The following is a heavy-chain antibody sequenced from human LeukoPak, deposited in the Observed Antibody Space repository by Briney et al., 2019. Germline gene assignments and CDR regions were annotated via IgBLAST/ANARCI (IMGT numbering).Heavy chain of an antibody. CDR2: IYYSGNT. V-gene: IGHV4-31*03. J-gene: IGHJ6*02. Sequence: SETLSLTCTVSGGSINNGGYYWTWIRQLPGKGLEWIGYIYYSGNTYYNPSLKSRITISIDTSKNQFSLKLSSVTAADTAVYYCARAPLRFDILTGYHNQAYGMDVWGQGTTVTVSS. CDR3: ARAPLRFDILTGYHNQAYGMDV. CDR1: GGSINNGGYY. D-gene: IGHD3-9*01.